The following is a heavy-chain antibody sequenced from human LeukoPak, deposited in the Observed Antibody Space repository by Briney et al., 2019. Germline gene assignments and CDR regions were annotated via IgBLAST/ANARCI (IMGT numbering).Heavy chain of an antibody. J-gene: IGHJ5*02. V-gene: IGHV5-51*01. D-gene: IGHD2-2*01. CDR2: IYPGDSDT. CDR1: GYSFTSYW. CDR3: ARIPVVPAAMSGYNWFDP. Sequence: GESLKISCKGSGYSFTSYWIGWVRQMPGKGLEWMGIIYPGDSDTRYSPSFQGQVTISADKSISTAYLQWSSLKASDTAMYYCARIPVVPAAMSGYNWFDPWGQGTLVTVSS.